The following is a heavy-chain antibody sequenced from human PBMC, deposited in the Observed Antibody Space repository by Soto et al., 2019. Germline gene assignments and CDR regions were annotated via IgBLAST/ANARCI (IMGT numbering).Heavy chain of an antibody. CDR2: ISYSGRT. CDR1: GGSIRRCDSY. Sequence: SETLSLTCSVSGGSIRRCDSYWTWVRQGPGKGLEWVAYISYSGRTDYNPSLKSRATISRVTSKSVFFLVLSSVTAAYSGVYFCARVLITSGPLEYYFDYWGPGSLVTVSS. CDR3: ARVLITSGPLEYYFDY. J-gene: IGHJ4*02. D-gene: IGHD3-16*01. V-gene: IGHV4-30-4*08.